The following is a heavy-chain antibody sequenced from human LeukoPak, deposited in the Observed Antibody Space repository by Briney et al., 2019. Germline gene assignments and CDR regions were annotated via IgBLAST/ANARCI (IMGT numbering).Heavy chain of an antibody. CDR2: ISGSGDST. Sequence: GGSLRLSCSASGFIFRHYAVNWVRQSPGKGLEWVSGISGSGDSTYYADSVKGRFTISRDNSKNTPYLQMNSLRAEDTALYYCAKDPMTTVTTTAYWGQGTLVTVSS. J-gene: IGHJ4*02. CDR3: AKDPMTTVTTTAY. CDR1: GFIFRHYA. V-gene: IGHV3-23*01. D-gene: IGHD4-17*01.